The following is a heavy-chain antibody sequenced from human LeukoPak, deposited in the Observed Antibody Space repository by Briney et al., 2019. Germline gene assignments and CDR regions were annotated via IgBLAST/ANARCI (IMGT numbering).Heavy chain of an antibody. V-gene: IGHV4-4*07. CDR1: GGSISSYY. D-gene: IGHD6-19*01. CDR2: IYTSGST. CDR3: ARDEIAVAGSPKGGWFDP. J-gene: IGHJ5*02. Sequence: SETLSLTCTVSGGSISSYYWSWIRQPAGKGLEWIGRIYTSGSTNYNPSLKSRVTMSVDTSKNQFSLKLSSVTVADTAVYYCARDEIAVAGSPKGGWFDPWGQGTLVTVSS.